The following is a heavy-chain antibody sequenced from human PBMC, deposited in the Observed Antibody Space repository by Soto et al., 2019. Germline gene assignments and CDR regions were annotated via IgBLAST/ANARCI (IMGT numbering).Heavy chain of an antibody. CDR3: ARDDILTGYPMIHAAFDI. CDR2: ISAYNGNT. Sequence: AASVKVSCKASGYTFTSYGIRWVRQAPGQGLEWMGWISAYNGNTNYAQKLQGRVTMTTDTSTSTAYMELRSLRSDDTAVYYCARDDILTGYPMIHAAFDIWGQGTMVTV. CDR1: GYTFTSYG. J-gene: IGHJ3*02. V-gene: IGHV1-18*04. D-gene: IGHD3-9*01.